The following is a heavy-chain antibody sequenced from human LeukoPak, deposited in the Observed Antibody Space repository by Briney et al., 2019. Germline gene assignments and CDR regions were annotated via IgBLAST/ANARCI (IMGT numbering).Heavy chain of an antibody. CDR2: IYTRGST. J-gene: IGHJ6*03. CDR1: GGSISSGSYY. V-gene: IGHV4-61*02. CDR3: ARVPSYDFWSGYSYYYYMDV. D-gene: IGHD3-3*01. Sequence: SQTLSLTCTVSGGSISSGSYYSSWIRQPAGKGLEWFGRIYTRGSTHYNPSLKSRVTISVDTSKNQFSLKLSSVTAADTAVYYCARVPSYDFWSGYSYYYYMDVWGKGTTVTVSS.